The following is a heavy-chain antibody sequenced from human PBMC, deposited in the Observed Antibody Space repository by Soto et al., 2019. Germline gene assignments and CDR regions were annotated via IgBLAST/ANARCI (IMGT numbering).Heavy chain of an antibody. J-gene: IGHJ5*02. CDR3: ARELPGADPLYNWFDP. Sequence: TGGSLRLSCAASGFTFSSYSMNWVRQAPGKGLEWVSYISSSSSTIYYAASVKGRFTISRDNAKNSLYLQMNSLRAEDTAVYYCARELPGADPLYNWFDPWGQGTLVTVSS. CDR1: GFTFSSYS. D-gene: IGHD1-26*01. V-gene: IGHV3-48*01. CDR2: ISSSSSTI.